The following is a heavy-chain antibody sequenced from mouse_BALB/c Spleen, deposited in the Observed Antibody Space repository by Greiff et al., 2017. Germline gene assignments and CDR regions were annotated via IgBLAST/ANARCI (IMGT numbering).Heavy chain of an antibody. J-gene: IGHJ2*01. V-gene: IGHV1-14*01. Sequence: EVKLMESGPELVKPGASVKMSCKASGYTFTSYVMHWVKQKPGQGLEWIGYINPYNDGTKYNEKFKGKATLTSDKSSSTAYMELSSLTSEDSAVYYCARFYRYDSPYYFDYWGQGTTLTVSS. CDR1: GYTFTSYV. CDR2: INPYNDGT. D-gene: IGHD2-14*01. CDR3: ARFYRYDSPYYFDY.